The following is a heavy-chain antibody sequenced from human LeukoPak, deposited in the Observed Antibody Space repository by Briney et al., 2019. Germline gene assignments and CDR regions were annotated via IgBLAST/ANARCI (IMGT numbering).Heavy chain of an antibody. CDR2: IRYDGSNK. CDR3: ANPGAVASDY. CDR1: GFTFSSYD. D-gene: IGHD6-19*01. Sequence: PGGSLRLSCAASGFTFSSYDMHWVRQAPGKGLEWVAFIRYDGSNKYYADSVKGRFTISRDNSKNTLYLQMNSLRAEDTAVYYCANPGAVASDYWGQGTLVTVSS. V-gene: IGHV3-30*02. J-gene: IGHJ4*02.